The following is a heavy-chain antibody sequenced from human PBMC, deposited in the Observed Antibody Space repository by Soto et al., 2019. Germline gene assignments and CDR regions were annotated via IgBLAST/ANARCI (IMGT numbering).Heavy chain of an antibody. CDR2: ISAYNGNT. CDR3: ARDVTPPDY. Sequence: QVQLVQSGAEVKKPGASVKVSCKASGYTFSCYAFSWVRQAPGQGLEWMGWISAYNGNTNNAKKFQGRVTMTTDTSTSTAYMELRSLRSDDTAVYYCARDVTPPDYWGQGTLVTVSS. V-gene: IGHV1-18*01. J-gene: IGHJ4*02. CDR1: GYTFSCYA.